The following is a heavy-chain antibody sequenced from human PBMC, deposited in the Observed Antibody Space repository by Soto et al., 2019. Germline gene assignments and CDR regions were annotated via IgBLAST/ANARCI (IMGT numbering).Heavy chain of an antibody. J-gene: IGHJ4*02. Sequence: ASETLSLTCTVSGGSISSGGYYWSWIRQHPGKGLEWIGYIYYSGSTYYNPSLKSRVTISVDTSKNQFSLKLSSVTAADTAVYYCARDSYYDSSGYPSFDYWGQGTLVTVSS. D-gene: IGHD3-22*01. V-gene: IGHV4-31*03. CDR3: ARDSYYDSSGYPSFDY. CDR2: IYYSGST. CDR1: GGSISSGGYY.